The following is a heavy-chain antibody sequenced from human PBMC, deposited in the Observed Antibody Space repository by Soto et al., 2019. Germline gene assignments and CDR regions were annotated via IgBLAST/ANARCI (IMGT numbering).Heavy chain of an antibody. J-gene: IGHJ6*02. D-gene: IGHD3-16*01. Sequence: PGGSLRLSCAASGFTFSSYGMHWVRQAPGKGLEWVAVISYDGSNKYYADSVKGRFTISRDNSKNTLYLQMNSLRAEDTAVYYCAKEGGGTHYYYYGMDVWGQGTTVTVSS. CDR3: AKEGGGTHYYYYGMDV. CDR1: GFTFSSYG. V-gene: IGHV3-30*18. CDR2: ISYDGSNK.